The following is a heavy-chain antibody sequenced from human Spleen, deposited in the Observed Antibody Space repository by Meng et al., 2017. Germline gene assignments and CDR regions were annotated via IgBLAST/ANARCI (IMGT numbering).Heavy chain of an antibody. CDR3: ARFPLQDDSSSLFDY. CDR1: GGSISSGGYF. V-gene: IGHV4-61*02. J-gene: IGHJ4*02. CDR2: IYTNEST. D-gene: IGHD6-13*01. Sequence: SETLSLTCTVSGGSISSGGYFWSWVRQPAGKGLEWIGRIYTNESTNYNPSLKSRVTISVHTSKNQFSLKLSSVTAADTAVYYCARFPLQDDSSSLFDYWGQGTLVTVSS.